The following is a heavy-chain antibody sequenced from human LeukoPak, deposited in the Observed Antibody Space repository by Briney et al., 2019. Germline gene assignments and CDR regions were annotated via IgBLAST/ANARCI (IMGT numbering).Heavy chain of an antibody. V-gene: IGHV1-69*13. D-gene: IGHD3-10*01. CDR1: GGTFSSTT. CDR3: ARSWFAETTVVTPYNY. Sequence: ASVKVSCKASGGTFSSTTINWVRQAPGQGLEWMGVITPIFRTPNYAQKFQGRVTITAVESMSTAYMELSSLRSEDTAVYYCARSWFAETTVVTPYNYWGQATLVTVSS. J-gene: IGHJ4*02. CDR2: ITPIFRTP.